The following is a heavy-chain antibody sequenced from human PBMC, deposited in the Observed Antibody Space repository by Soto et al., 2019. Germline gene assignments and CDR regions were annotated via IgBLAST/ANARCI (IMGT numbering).Heavy chain of an antibody. V-gene: IGHV3-30*03. CDR2: ISYDGSNK. CDR1: GFTFSSYG. Sequence: QVQLVESGGGVVQPGRSLRLSCAASGFTFSSYGMHWVRQAPGKGLEWVAVISYDGSNKYYADSVKGRFTISRDNSKNTLYLQINSLRAEDTAVYYCASTTVETHYWYFDLWGRGTLVTVSS. CDR3: ASTTVETHYWYFDL. D-gene: IGHD4-17*01. J-gene: IGHJ2*01.